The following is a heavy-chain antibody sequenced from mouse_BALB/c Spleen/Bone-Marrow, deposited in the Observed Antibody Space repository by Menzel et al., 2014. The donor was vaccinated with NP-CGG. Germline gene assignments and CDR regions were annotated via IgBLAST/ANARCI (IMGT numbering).Heavy chain of an antibody. CDR1: GFTFSSFG. D-gene: IGHD1-1*01. Sequence: EVHLVESGGGLVQPGGSRKLSCAASGFTFSSFGMHWVRQAPEKGLERVAYISSGSSTIYYADTVKGRFTISRDQPKNTLFLQMTSLRSEDTAMYYCARGGDYAWFAYWVQGTLVTVSA. V-gene: IGHV5-17*02. CDR2: ISSGSSTI. CDR3: ARGGDYAWFAY. J-gene: IGHJ3*01.